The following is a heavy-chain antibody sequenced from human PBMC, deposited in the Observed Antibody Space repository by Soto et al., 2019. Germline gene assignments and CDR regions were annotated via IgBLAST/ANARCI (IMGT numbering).Heavy chain of an antibody. J-gene: IGHJ4*02. CDR3: AKDYGSGSYYTDY. V-gene: IGHV3-30*18. D-gene: IGHD3-10*01. CDR2: ISYDGSNK. CDR1: GFTFSSYG. Sequence: QVQLVESGGGVVQPGRSLRLSCAASGFTFSSYGMHWVRQAPGKGLEWVAAISYDGSNKYYADSVKGRFTISRDNSKNTLYLQMNSLRAEDTAVYYCAKDYGSGSYYTDYWGQGTLVTVSS.